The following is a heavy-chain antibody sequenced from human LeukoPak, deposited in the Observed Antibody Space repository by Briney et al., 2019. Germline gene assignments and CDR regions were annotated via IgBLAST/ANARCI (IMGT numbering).Heavy chain of an antibody. V-gene: IGHV1-8*03. CDR2: MNPNSGNT. J-gene: IGHJ3*02. Sequence: ASVKVSCKASGYTFTSYDINWVRQATGQGLEWMGWMNPNSGNTGYAQKFQGRVTITRNTSISTAYMELSSLRSEDTAVYYCARGERRRGSILGVVIGPHDAFDIWGQGTMVTVTS. CDR3: ARGERRRGSILGVVIGPHDAFDI. CDR1: GYTFTSYD. D-gene: IGHD3-3*01.